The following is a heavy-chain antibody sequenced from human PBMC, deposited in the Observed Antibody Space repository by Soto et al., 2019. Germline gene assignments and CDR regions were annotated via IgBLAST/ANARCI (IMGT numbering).Heavy chain of an antibody. CDR2: IYYSGST. CDR3: ASALARYSSSWYLDAFDI. J-gene: IGHJ3*02. D-gene: IGHD6-13*01. CDR1: GGSISSGGYY. Sequence: SETLSLTCTVSGGSISSGGYYWSWIRQHPGKGLEWIGYIYYSGSTYYNPSLKSRVTISVDTSKNQFSLKLSSVTAADTAVYYCASALARYSSSWYLDAFDIWGQGTMVTVSS. V-gene: IGHV4-31*03.